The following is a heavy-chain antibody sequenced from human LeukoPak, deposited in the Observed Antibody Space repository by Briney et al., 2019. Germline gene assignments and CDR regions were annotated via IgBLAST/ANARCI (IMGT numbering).Heavy chain of an antibody. CDR2: IIPIFGTA. Sequence: ASVKVSCTASGGTFSSYAISWVRQAPGQGLEWMGGIIPIFGTANYAQKFQGRVTITADESTSTAYMELSSLRSEDTAVYYCARESGSYQQGLFDYWGQGTLVTVSS. D-gene: IGHD1-26*01. V-gene: IGHV1-69*01. J-gene: IGHJ4*02. CDR3: ARESGSYQQGLFDY. CDR1: GGTFSSYA.